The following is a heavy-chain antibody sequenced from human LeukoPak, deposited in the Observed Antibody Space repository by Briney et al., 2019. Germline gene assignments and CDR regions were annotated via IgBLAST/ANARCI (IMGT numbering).Heavy chain of an antibody. CDR2: ISSNGDNT. J-gene: IGHJ4*02. Sequence: GGSLRLSCSVSGFTFSTYIMHWVRQAPGKGLEYVSAISSNGDNTYYADSVKGRFTISRDNSKNTLYLQMSSLRADDTAVYYCVRGTGYWGQGTLVTVSS. V-gene: IGHV3-64D*06. CDR1: GFTFSTYI. CDR3: VRGTGY.